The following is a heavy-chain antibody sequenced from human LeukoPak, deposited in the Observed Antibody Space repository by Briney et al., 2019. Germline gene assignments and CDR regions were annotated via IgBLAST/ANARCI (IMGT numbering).Heavy chain of an antibody. Sequence: GASVKVSLKASGYTFTGYYMHWVRQAPGQGLEWMGWINPNSGGTNYAQKFQGWVTMTRDTSISTAYMELSRLRSDDTAVYYCARGGVDTAMVKGPFDYWGQGTLVTVSS. CDR2: INPNSGGT. J-gene: IGHJ4*02. CDR3: ARGGVDTAMVKGPFDY. V-gene: IGHV1-2*04. D-gene: IGHD5-18*01. CDR1: GYTFTGYY.